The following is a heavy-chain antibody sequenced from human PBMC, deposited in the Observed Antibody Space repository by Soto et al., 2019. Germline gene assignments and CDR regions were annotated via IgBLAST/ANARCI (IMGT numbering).Heavy chain of an antibody. CDR2: ISYDGSNK. D-gene: IGHD6-19*01. V-gene: IGHV3-30-3*01. J-gene: IGHJ4*02. CDR3: VRDKSPYSSGWHNRHFDY. CDR1: GFTFSSYA. Sequence: QVQLVESGGGVVQPGRSLRLSCAASGFTFSSYAMHWVRQAPGKGLEWVAVISYDGSNKYYADSVKGRFTISRDNSKKLYLQMNSRRAEDTAVYYCVRDKSPYSSGWHNRHFDYWGQGTLVTVSS.